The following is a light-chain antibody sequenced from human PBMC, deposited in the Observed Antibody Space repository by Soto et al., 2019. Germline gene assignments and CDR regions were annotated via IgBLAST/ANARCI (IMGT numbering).Light chain of an antibody. V-gene: IGKV3-11*01. CDR3: QQRSNWPLVT. J-gene: IGKJ3*01. Sequence: EIVLTQSPATLSLSPGERATLSCRASQSVSSYLAWYQQKPGQPPRLLIYDASNRATGIPARFSGSGSGTDFTLTISSLETEHFAVYYCQQRSNWPLVTFGPGTRVDVK. CDR1: QSVSSY. CDR2: DAS.